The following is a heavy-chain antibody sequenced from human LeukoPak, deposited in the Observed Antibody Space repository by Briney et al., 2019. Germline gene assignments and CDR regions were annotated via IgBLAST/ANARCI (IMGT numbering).Heavy chain of an antibody. CDR1: GFTLSTYW. CDR3: AREYYSDSSGSDY. V-gene: IGHV3-74*01. Sequence: PGGSLRLSCAASGFTLSTYWMHWVRQTPGKGLVWVSRINEGGSSTDYADSVKGRFTISRDNAKNTLYLQMNSLRAEDTAVYYCAREYYSDSSGSDYWGQGTLVTVSS. CDR2: INEGGSST. D-gene: IGHD3-22*01. J-gene: IGHJ4*02.